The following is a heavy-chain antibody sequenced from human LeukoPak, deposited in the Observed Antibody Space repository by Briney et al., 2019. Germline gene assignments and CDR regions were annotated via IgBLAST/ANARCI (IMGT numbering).Heavy chain of an antibody. V-gene: IGHV4-31*03. CDR3: ARAYYDPYFDY. J-gene: IGHJ4*02. D-gene: IGHD3-22*01. Sequence: SETLSLTCTVSGGSISSGGYCWSWIRQHPGKGLEWIGYIYYSGSTYYNPSLKSRVTISVDTSKNQFSLRLSSVTAADTAVYYCARAYYDPYFDYWGQGTLVTVSS. CDR2: IYYSGST. CDR1: GGSISSGGYC.